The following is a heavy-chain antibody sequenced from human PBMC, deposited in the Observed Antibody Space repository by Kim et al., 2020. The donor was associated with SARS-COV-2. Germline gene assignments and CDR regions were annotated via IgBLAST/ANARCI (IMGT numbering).Heavy chain of an antibody. CDR3: ARQAPRLLWFGALGDF. Sequence: SDTLSLTCSVSGASIKNSDSYWGWIRQSPGKGLEWIGSFSYSGTTYYNPSLKSRVTISVDTSNNHLSLTMRSATAADTALYYCARQAPRLLWFGALGDF. D-gene: IGHD3-10*01. CDR2: FSYSGTT. V-gene: IGHV4-39*01. CDR1: GASIKNSDSY. J-gene: IGHJ4*01.